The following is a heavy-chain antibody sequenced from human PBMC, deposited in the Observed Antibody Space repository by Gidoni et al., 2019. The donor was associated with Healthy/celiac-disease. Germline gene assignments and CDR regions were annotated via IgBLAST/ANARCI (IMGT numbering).Heavy chain of an antibody. D-gene: IGHD1-7*01. J-gene: IGHJ6*02. Sequence: EVQLLESGGGLVQPGGSLRLSCSASGFTFSSYAMSLVRQAPGKGLEWVSAISGSGGSTYYADSVKGRFTISRDNSKNTLYLQMNSLRAEDTAVYYCARDKLRGMDVWGQGTTVTVSS. CDR3: ARDKLRGMDV. CDR2: ISGSGGST. V-gene: IGHV3-23*01. CDR1: GFTFSSYA.